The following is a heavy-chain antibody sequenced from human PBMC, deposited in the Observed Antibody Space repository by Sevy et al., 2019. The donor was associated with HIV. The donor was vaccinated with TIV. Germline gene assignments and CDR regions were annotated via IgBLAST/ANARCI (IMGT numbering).Heavy chain of an antibody. CDR3: ARLSYGDYESIGCMDV. D-gene: IGHD4-17*01. J-gene: IGHJ6*02. Sequence: GESLKISCKGSGYSFTSYWIGWVRQMPGKGLEWMGIIYPGDSDTRYSPSFQGQVTISADKSIGTAYLQWSSLKASDTAMYYCARLSYGDYESIGCMDVWGQGTTVTVSS. CDR2: IYPGDSDT. CDR1: GYSFTSYW. V-gene: IGHV5-51*01.